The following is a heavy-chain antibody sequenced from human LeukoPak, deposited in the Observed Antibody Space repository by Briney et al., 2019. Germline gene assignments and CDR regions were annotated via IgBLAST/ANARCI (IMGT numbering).Heavy chain of an antibody. CDR1: GGSVNSGSYY. V-gene: IGHV4-61*01. D-gene: IGHD6-13*01. CDR3: ARYSSSSFDP. CDR2: IYYSGST. Sequence: SETLSLTCTVSGGSVNSGSYYWSWIRQPPGKGLEWIGYIYYSGSTNYNPSLKSRVTISVDTSKNQFSLKLSSVTAADTAVYYCARYSSSSFDPWGQGTLVTVSS. J-gene: IGHJ5*02.